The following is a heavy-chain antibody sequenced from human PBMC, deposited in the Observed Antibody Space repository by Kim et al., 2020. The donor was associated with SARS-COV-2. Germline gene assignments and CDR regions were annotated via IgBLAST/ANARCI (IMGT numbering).Heavy chain of an antibody. CDR1: GFTFSSYS. Sequence: GGSLRLSCAASGFTFSSYSMNWVRQAPGKGLEWVSSISSSSSSYIYYADSVKGRFTISRDNAKNSLYLQMNSLRAEDTAVYYCARDLSSGNGGDAFDIWGQGTMVTVSS. J-gene: IGHJ3*02. D-gene: IGHD3-22*01. V-gene: IGHV3-21*01. CDR2: ISSSSSSYI. CDR3: ARDLSSGNGGDAFDI.